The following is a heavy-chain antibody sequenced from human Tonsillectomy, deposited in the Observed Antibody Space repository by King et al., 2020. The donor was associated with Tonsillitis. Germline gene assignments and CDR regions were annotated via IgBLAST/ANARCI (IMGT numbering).Heavy chain of an antibody. J-gene: IGHJ2*01. V-gene: IGHV4-30-2*01. CDR2: MYQTGTA. D-gene: IGHD2-21*02. Sequence: LQLQESGSGLVRPSETLSLMCSVSDFSMRGGSHSWGWVRQAPGKGLEWIGYMYQTGTAYYSPSLENRVTISVDWFQNQFSLKLTSVTAADTAVYYCVGLGSVTAPGDWYVAHWGRGILVAVSS. CDR3: VGLGSVTAPGDWYVAH. CDR1: DFSMRGGSHS.